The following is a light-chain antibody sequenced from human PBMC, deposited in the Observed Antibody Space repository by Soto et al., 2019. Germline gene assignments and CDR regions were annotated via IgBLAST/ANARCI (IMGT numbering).Light chain of an antibody. CDR3: AAWHDSLNGPV. CDR1: SSNIGGNP. J-gene: IGLJ3*02. CDR2: NNN. V-gene: IGLV1-44*01. Sequence: QSVLTQSPSASGTPGQRVTISCSGSSSNIGGNPVNWYQQLPGTAPKVLIYNNNQRPSGVPDRFSGSKSGTSASLAISGLQSEDEADYYCAAWHDSLNGPVFGGGTKVTVL.